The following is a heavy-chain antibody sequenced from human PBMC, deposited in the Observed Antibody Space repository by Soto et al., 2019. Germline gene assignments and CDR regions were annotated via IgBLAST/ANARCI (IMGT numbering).Heavy chain of an antibody. J-gene: IGHJ4*02. CDR3: AKEGYSSSWYYFDY. CDR1: GFTFSSYG. V-gene: IGHV3-30*18. CDR2: ISYDGSNK. D-gene: IGHD6-13*01. Sequence: GGSLRLSCAASGFTFSSYGMHWVRQAPGKGLEWVAVISYDGSNKYYADSVKGRFTISRDNSKNTLYLQMNSLRAEDTAVYYCAKEGYSSSWYYFDYWGQGTLVTVSS.